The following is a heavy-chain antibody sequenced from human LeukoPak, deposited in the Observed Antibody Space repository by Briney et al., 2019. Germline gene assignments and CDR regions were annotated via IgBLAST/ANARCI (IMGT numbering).Heavy chain of an antibody. D-gene: IGHD3-3*01. J-gene: IGHJ6*04. V-gene: IGHV4-38-2*02. CDR1: GYSISSGYY. CDR3: ARSRGVVR. CDR2: IYHSGST. Sequence: SETLSLTCTVSGYSISSGYYWGWIRQPPGKGLEWIGSIYHSGSTYYNPSLKSRVTISVDTSKNQFSLKLSSVTAADTAVYYCARSRGVVRWGKGTTVTVSS.